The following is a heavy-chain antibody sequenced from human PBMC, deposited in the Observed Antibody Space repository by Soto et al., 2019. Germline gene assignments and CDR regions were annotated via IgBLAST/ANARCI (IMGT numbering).Heavy chain of an antibody. CDR3: ARLRRSRAGYCSGGSCLPTRNYYYYYMDV. Sequence: SETLFLTCTVSGGSISSYYWSWIRQPPGKGLEWIGYIYYSGSTNYNPSLKSRVTISVDTSKNQFSLKLSSVTAADTAVYYCARLRRSRAGYCSGGSCLPTRNYYYYYMDVWGKGTTVTVSS. CDR2: IYYSGST. J-gene: IGHJ6*03. D-gene: IGHD2-15*01. CDR1: GGSISSYY. V-gene: IGHV4-59*08.